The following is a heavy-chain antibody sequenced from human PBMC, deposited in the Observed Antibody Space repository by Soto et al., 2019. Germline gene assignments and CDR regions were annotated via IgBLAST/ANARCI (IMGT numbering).Heavy chain of an antibody. V-gene: IGHV3-23*01. J-gene: IGHJ4*02. Sequence: EVQLLESGGGLGQPGGSLRLSCAASGFTFSSYAMTWVRQAPGKGLEWVSGISGNGGSTYYADSVKGRFTISRDNSKNTLYLEMNSLRADDTAVYYCAKEYRVWCGELLSWGQGTLFTVSS. CDR3: AKEYRVWCGELLS. D-gene: IGHD3-10*01. CDR1: GFTFSSYA. CDR2: ISGNGGST.